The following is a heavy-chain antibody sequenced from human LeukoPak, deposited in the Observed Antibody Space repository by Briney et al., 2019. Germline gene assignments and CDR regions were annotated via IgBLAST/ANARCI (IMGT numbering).Heavy chain of an antibody. J-gene: IGHJ5*02. Sequence: SETLSLTCTVSGGSISSSSYYWGWLRQPPGTGLEWIGSIYYSGSTYYNPSLKSRVTISVDTSKNQFSLKLSSVTAADTAVYYCARQEGSSWKKTSGWFDPWGQGTLVTVSS. CDR3: ARQEGSSWKKTSGWFDP. CDR2: IYYSGST. D-gene: IGHD6-13*01. V-gene: IGHV4-39*01. CDR1: GGSISSSSYY.